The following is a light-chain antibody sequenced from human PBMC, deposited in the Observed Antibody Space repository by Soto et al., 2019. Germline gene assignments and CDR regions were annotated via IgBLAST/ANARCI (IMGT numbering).Light chain of an antibody. Sequence: DIQMTQSPSSLSASVGDRVTITCRASQDLDRWLAWYQQKPGEAPKVLIFAASSLQSGLPSRFSGGGSGTEFTLTISSLQPDDFATYYCQQYNSYSPVTFGQGTKVDIK. CDR2: AAS. V-gene: IGKV1D-16*01. CDR1: QDLDRW. CDR3: QQYNSYSPVT. J-gene: IGKJ1*01.